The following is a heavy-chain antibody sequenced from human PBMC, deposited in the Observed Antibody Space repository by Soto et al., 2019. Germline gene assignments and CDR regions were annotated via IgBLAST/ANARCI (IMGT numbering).Heavy chain of an antibody. CDR2: IYYSGST. Sequence: SETLSLTCTFSGGSISSSSYYWGWIRQPPGKGLECIGSIYYSGSTYYKPSLKSRVTISVDTSKNQFSLKLSSVTAADTAVYYCASLSTWTFDYWGQGTLVNVPS. D-gene: IGHD3-16*01. CDR3: ASLSTWTFDY. J-gene: IGHJ4*02. CDR1: GGSISSSSYY. V-gene: IGHV4-39*01.